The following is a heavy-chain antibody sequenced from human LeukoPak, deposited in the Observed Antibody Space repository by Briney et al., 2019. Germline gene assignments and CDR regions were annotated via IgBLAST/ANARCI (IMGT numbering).Heavy chain of an antibody. J-gene: IGHJ4*02. CDR1: GGSISSSSNY. CDR2: IYYSGST. D-gene: IGHD3-10*01. V-gene: IGHV4-39*07. CDR3: ARDRVTMVRGTYFDY. Sequence: SETLSLTCTVSGGSISSSSNYWGWIRQPPGKGLEWIGSIYYSGSTYYNPSLKSRVTISVDTSKNQFSLKLSSVTAADTAVYYCARDRVTMVRGTYFDYWGQGTLVTVSS.